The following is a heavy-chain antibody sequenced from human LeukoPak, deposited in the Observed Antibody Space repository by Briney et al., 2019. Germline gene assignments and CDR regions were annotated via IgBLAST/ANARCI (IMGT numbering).Heavy chain of an antibody. D-gene: IGHD5-18*01. CDR2: INPSGGST. V-gene: IGHV1-46*01. CDR1: GYTFTSYY. Sequence: ASVKVSCKASGYTFTSYYMHWVRQAPGQGLEWMGIINPSGGSTSYAQKFQGRVTMTRDTSTSTVYMELSSLRSEDTAVYYCARDSADTAMDARWNYYYYYMDVWGKGTTVTISS. CDR3: ARDSADTAMDARWNYYYYYMDV. J-gene: IGHJ6*03.